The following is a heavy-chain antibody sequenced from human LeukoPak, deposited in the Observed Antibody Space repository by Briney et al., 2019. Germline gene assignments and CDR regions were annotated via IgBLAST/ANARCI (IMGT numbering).Heavy chain of an antibody. CDR1: GGSISGYH. V-gene: IGHV4-34*01. D-gene: IGHD3-3*01. CDR2: INYSGTT. CDR3: ARRSGRFLEWDYMDV. Sequence: SETLSLTCAIYGGSISGYHWSWIRQPPGRGLEWIGDINYSGTTNDNPSLKSRVTISVDTSKNQFSLKLSSVTAADTAVYYCARRSGRFLEWDYMDVWGKGTTVTVSS. J-gene: IGHJ6*03.